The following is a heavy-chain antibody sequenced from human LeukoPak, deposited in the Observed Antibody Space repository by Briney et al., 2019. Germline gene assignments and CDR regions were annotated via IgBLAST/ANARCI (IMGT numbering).Heavy chain of an antibody. CDR3: ARHRVTYYYGSGSYD. J-gene: IGHJ4*02. CDR2: VFYNGAT. Sequence: SETLSLTCIVSGGSISSSIYYWAWVRQPPGKGLEWIGTVFYNGATQYSPSLRSRVTISIDTSTNQFSLKLSSVTAADTAVYYCARHRVTYYYGSGSYDWGQGTLVTVSS. V-gene: IGHV4-39*01. D-gene: IGHD3-10*01. CDR1: GGSISSSIYY.